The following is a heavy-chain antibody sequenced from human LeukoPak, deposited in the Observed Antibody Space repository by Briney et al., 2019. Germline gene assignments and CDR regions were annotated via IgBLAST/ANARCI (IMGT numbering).Heavy chain of an antibody. J-gene: IGHJ4*02. CDR3: ARGKGFVGHFDF. CDR2: ILPIFGTA. CDR1: GGSFTNNA. D-gene: IGHD3-3*01. V-gene: IGHV1-69*06. Sequence: SVKVSCKVSGGSFTNNAISWGRQAPGQGPGGMGRILPIFGTAEYAERFQDRFTITADKSTSTAYMELTSLKVEDTALYFCARGKGFVGHFDFWGQGTLVSVSS.